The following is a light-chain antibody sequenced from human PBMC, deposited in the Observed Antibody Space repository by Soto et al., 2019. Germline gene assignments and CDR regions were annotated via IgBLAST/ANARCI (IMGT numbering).Light chain of an antibody. Sequence: DIQITQSPSTLSVSLGDRITITCRASEDIDTSLAWFQQRPGKAPKVLIAGASGLMNGVPSTFSGSGSGTEFALTISSVQPDDFATYYCQHYDTVAWTFGQGTKVEMK. CDR3: QHYDTVAWT. CDR1: EDIDTS. J-gene: IGKJ1*01. CDR2: GAS. V-gene: IGKV1-5*01.